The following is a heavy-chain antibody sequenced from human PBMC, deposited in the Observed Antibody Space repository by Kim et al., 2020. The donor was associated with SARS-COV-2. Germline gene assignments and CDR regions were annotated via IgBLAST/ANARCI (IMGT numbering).Heavy chain of an antibody. J-gene: IGHJ6*03. CDR2: TYYRSKWYN. Sequence: SQTLSLTCAISGDSFSSNSGAWNWIRQSPSRGLEWLGRTYYRSKWYNDYAVSVKSRIIINPDASKNQFSLQLNSVTPEDTAVYYCARGFFIDVWSKGTTVTVSS. CDR3: ARGFFIDV. CDR1: GDSFSSNSGA. V-gene: IGHV6-1*01. D-gene: IGHD3-3*01.